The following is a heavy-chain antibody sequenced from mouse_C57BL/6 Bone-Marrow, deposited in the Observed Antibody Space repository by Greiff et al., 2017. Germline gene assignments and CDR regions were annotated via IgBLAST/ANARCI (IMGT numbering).Heavy chain of an antibody. CDR3: ARHSAGRFAY. CDR1: EYEFPSHD. J-gene: IGHJ3*01. Sequence: EVKLVESGGGLVQPGESLKLSCESNEYEFPSHDMSWVRKTPGKRLELVAAINRDGGSTYYPDTKERRFILSRDNTKKTLYLQLSRLRSEDTAWYYGARHSAGRFAYWGQGTLVTVSA. V-gene: IGHV5-2*01. CDR2: INRDGGST.